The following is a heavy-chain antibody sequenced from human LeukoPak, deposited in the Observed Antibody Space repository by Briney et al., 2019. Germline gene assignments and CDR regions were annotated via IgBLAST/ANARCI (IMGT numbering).Heavy chain of an antibody. D-gene: IGHD3-16*01. Sequence: SETLSLTCAVYGGSFSGYYWSWIRQPPGKGLEWIGSIYHSGSTYYNPSLKSRVTISVDTSKNQFSLKLSSVTAADTAVYYCARDEIMAATFDYWGQGTLVTVSS. CDR1: GGSFSGYY. V-gene: IGHV4-34*01. CDR3: ARDEIMAATFDY. J-gene: IGHJ4*02. CDR2: IYHSGST.